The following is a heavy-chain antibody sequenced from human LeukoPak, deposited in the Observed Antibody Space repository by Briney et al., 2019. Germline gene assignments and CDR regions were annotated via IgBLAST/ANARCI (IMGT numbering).Heavy chain of an antibody. CDR1: GFTISSYA. V-gene: IGHV3-23*01. Sequence: GGSLRLSCAVSGFTISSYAMSWVRQAPGKGLEWVSAIRGSGGSTYYADSVKGRFTISRDNSQNTLYLQMNSLRAEDTAVYYCAKAYAGYFPFVYWGQGTLVTVSS. D-gene: IGHD2/OR15-2a*01. J-gene: IGHJ4*02. CDR3: AKAYAGYFPFVY. CDR2: IRGSGGST.